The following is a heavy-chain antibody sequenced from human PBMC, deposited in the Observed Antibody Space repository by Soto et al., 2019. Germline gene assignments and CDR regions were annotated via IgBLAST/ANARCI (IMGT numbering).Heavy chain of an antibody. CDR3: ARVMGITALVEAFDI. CDR1: GFSFSDYE. CDR2: ISTFNGHT. V-gene: IGHV1-18*04. D-gene: IGHD2-8*02. J-gene: IGHJ3*02. Sequence: QVQLVQSGGEVKKPGASVKVSCKASGFSFSDYEFAWVRQAPGQGLEWMGRISTFNGHTNYAQRFQGRVTMTTDTSTTTAYMELRSLRSDDTAMFYCARVMGITALVEAFDIWGQGTMVTVSS.